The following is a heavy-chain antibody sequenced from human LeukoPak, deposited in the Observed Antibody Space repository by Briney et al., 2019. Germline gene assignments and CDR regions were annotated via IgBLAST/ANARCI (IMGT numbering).Heavy chain of an antibody. V-gene: IGHV1-46*01. J-gene: IGHJ6*03. CDR1: GYTFTSYY. D-gene: IGHD4-17*01. CDR3: ARDFFYGDLPVPYYYYYMDV. Sequence: ASVKVSCKASGYTFTSYYMHWVRQAPGQGLEWMGIINPSGGSTTYAQKFQGRVTMTRDMSTSTVYMELSSLRSEDTAVYYCARDFFYGDLPVPYYYYYMDVWGKGTTVTVSS. CDR2: INPSGGST.